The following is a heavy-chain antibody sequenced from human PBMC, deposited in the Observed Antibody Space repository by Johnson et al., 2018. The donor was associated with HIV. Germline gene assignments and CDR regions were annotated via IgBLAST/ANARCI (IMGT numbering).Heavy chain of an antibody. D-gene: IGHD1-14*01. J-gene: IGHJ3*01. Sequence: QVQLVESRGGVFQPARSLRLSCASSGFTFSSYAMQWVRQAPGKGLEWVAVISYDGRNKYYADSVKGRFTSSRDNSKDTLYLQMNNLRDEDTAVHYCARESPGGDALDLWGQGTMVTVSS. CDR1: GFTFSSYA. CDR3: ARESPGGDALDL. CDR2: ISYDGRNK. V-gene: IGHV3-30*04.